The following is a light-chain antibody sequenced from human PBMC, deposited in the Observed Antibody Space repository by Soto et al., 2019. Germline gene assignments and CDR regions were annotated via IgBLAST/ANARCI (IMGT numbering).Light chain of an antibody. CDR1: QSVSSN. CDR2: GAS. Sequence: EMVMTQSPATLSVSRGERATLSCRASQSVSSNLAWYQQKPGQAPRLLIYGASTRATGIPARFSGSGSGTEFTLTISSLQSEDFAVYYCQQYNNWPLFTFGPGTKVDIK. CDR3: QQYNNWPLFT. J-gene: IGKJ3*01. V-gene: IGKV3-15*01.